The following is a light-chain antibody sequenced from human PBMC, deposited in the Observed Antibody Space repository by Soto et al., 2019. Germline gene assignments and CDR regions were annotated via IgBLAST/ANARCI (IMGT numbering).Light chain of an antibody. J-gene: IGKJ2*01. CDR2: AAS. V-gene: IGKV1-39*01. CDR1: QGVSAY. Sequence: DIQMTQSPSSLSASVGDRVTITCRASQGVSAYLLWYQQRQGTAPRLLIYAASNLVSGVPSRFSGSGSGTTFTLTISSLHPEDFATYYCQKSYKTPHTFGQGTKLETK. CDR3: QKSYKTPHT.